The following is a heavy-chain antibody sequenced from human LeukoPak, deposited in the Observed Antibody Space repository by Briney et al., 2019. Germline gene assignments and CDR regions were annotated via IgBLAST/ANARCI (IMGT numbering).Heavy chain of an antibody. CDR1: GYTFTSYG. J-gene: IGHJ4*02. V-gene: IGHV1-18*01. Sequence: GASVKVSCKASGYTFTSYGISWVRQAPGQGLEWMGWISAYNGNTNYAQKLQGRVTMTTDTSTSTAYMELRSLRSDDTAVYYCARDATSLNYYDGSGYCYWGQGTLVTVSS. D-gene: IGHD3-22*01. CDR3: ARDATSLNYYDGSGYCY. CDR2: ISAYNGNT.